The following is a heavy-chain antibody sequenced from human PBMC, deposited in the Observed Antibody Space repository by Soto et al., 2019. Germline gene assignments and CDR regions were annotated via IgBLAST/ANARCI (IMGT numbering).Heavy chain of an antibody. CDR3: ARVPDSSSWDNYFDY. CDR1: GGSISSSSYY. D-gene: IGHD6-13*01. CDR2: IYYSGST. Sequence: SETLSLTCTVSGGSISSSSYYWGWIRQPPGKGLEWIGSIYYSGSTYYDPSLKSRVTISVDTSKNQFSLKLSSVTAADTAVYYCARVPDSSSWDNYFDYWGQGTLVTVSS. V-gene: IGHV4-39*07. J-gene: IGHJ4*02.